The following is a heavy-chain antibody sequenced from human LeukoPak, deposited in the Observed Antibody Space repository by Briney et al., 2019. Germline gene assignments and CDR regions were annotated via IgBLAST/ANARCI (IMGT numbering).Heavy chain of an antibody. CDR3: ARGGYYDLLVGYLFDY. D-gene: IGHD3-9*01. V-gene: IGHV4-31*03. J-gene: IGHJ4*02. CDR2: IYYSGST. CDR1: GGSISSGGYY. Sequence: SETPSLTCTVSGGSISSGGYYWSWIRQHPGKGLEWIGYIYYSGSTYYNPSLKSRVTISVDTSKNQFSLKLSSVTAADTAVYYCARGGYYDLLVGYLFDYWGQGTLVTVSS.